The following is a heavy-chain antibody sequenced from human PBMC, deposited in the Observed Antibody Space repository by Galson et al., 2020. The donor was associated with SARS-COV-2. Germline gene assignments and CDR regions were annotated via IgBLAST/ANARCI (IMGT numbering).Heavy chain of an antibody. Sequence: ESGPTLVKPTQTLTLTCTFSGFSLSTSGMCVSWIRQPPGKALEWLARIDWDDDKYYSTSLKTRLTISKDTSKNQVVLTMTNMDPVDTATCYCARIPHNYYYYGMDVWGQGTTVTVSS. CDR3: ARIPHNYYYYGMDV. V-gene: IGHV2-70*11. J-gene: IGHJ6*02. CDR1: GFSLSTSGMC. CDR2: IDWDDDK.